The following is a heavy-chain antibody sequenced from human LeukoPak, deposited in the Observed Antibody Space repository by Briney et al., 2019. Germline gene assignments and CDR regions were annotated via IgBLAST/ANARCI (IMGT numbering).Heavy chain of an antibody. Sequence: PSETLSLTCTVSGGSISSYYWSWIRQPPGKGLEWIGEINHSGSTNYNPSLKSRVTISVDTSKNQFSLKLSSVTAADTAVYYCAKSYYDSSGSLGYFYWYFDLWGRGTLVTVSS. J-gene: IGHJ2*01. CDR3: AKSYYDSSGSLGYFYWYFDL. CDR1: GGSISSYY. D-gene: IGHD3-22*01. CDR2: INHSGST. V-gene: IGHV4-34*01.